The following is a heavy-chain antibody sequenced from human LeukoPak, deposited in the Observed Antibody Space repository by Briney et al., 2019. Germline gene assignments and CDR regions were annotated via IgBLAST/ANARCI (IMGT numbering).Heavy chain of an antibody. Sequence: ASVKVSCKASGYTFTSYGITWVRQAPGQGLEWMGWISAYNGNTNYAQKFQGRVTITADESTSTAYMELSSLRSEDTAVYYCARDRRGGYSYGYHFDYWGQGTLVTVSS. CDR1: GYTFTSYG. CDR3: ARDRRGGYSYGYHFDY. V-gene: IGHV1-18*01. J-gene: IGHJ4*02. CDR2: ISAYNGNT. D-gene: IGHD5-18*01.